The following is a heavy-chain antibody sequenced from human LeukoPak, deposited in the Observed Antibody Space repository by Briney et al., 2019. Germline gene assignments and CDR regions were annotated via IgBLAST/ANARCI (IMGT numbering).Heavy chain of an antibody. V-gene: IGHV1-8*01. Sequence: ASVKVSCKASGYTFTSYDIYWVRQATGQGLEWMGWMNPNSGNTGYAQKFQGRVTMTRNTSISTAYMELSSLRSEDTAVYYCARGPSITMIVVVPSRWFDPWGQGTLVTVSS. CDR1: GYTFTSYD. CDR2: MNPNSGNT. J-gene: IGHJ5*02. CDR3: ARGPSITMIVVVPSRWFDP. D-gene: IGHD3-22*01.